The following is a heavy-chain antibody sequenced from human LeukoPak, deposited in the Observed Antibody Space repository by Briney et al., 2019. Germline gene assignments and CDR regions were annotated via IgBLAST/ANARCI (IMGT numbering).Heavy chain of an antibody. J-gene: IGHJ4*02. D-gene: IGHD3-22*01. Sequence: GGSLRPSCTASGFTFGDYAMSWFRQAPGKGLEWVGFIRSKAYGGTTEYAASVKGRFTISRDDSKSIAYLQMNSLKTEDTAVYYCTRDAVYYYDSSGYYPDYWGQGTLVTVSS. V-gene: IGHV3-49*03. CDR1: GFTFGDYA. CDR3: TRDAVYYYDSSGYYPDY. CDR2: IRSKAYGGTT.